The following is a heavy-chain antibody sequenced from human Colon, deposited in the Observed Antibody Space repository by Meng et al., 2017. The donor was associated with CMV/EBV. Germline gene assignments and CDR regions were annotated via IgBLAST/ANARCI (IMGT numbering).Heavy chain of an antibody. CDR1: GFTVSSNY. CDR2: IYSGGST. J-gene: IGHJ6*02. Sequence: GGSLRLSCAASGFTVSSNYMSWVRQAPGKGLEWVSVIYSGGSTYYADSVKGRFTISRDNSKNTLYLQMNSLRAEDTAVYYCAKTVTTNYYYGMDVWGQGTTVTVSS. CDR3: AKTVTTNYYYGMDV. D-gene: IGHD4-17*01. V-gene: IGHV3-53*01.